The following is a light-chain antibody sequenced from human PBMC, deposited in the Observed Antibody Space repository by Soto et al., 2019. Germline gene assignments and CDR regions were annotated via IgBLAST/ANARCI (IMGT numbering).Light chain of an antibody. V-gene: IGKV3-15*01. CDR3: QQYKNWPPLT. J-gene: IGKJ4*01. CDR1: QSVSHH. Sequence: EIVMTQSPATLSVAPGETATLSCRASQSVSHHLAWYQQKPGQGPGLLIYGAFTRATGIPAKFSGSGSGTDFTLTISSLQSEDFAVYYCQQYKNWPPLTFGGGTEVEIK. CDR2: GAF.